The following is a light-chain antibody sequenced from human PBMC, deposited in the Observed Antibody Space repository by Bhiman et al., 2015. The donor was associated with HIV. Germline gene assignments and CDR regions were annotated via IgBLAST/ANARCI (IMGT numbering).Light chain of an antibody. J-gene: IGLJ1*01. CDR1: SSNIGNNY. CDR2: GNN. Sequence: QSVLTQPPSVSAAPGQKVTISCSGGSSNIGNNYVSWYQQLPGTAPKLLIYGNNNRPSGIPDRFSGSKSGTSASLAITGLQAEDEADYFCQSYDDSLSAYVFGSGTKVTVL. V-gene: IGLV1-40*01. CDR3: QSYDDSLSAYV.